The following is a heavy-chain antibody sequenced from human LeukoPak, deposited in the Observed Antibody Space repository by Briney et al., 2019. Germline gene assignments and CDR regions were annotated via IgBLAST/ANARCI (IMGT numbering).Heavy chain of an antibody. CDR2: ISYDGSNK. V-gene: IGHV3-30-3*01. J-gene: IGHJ4*02. CDR1: GFTFSSYA. Sequence: GRSLRLSYAASGFTFSSYAMHWVRQAPGKGLEWVAVISYDGSNKYYADSVKGRFTISRDNSKNTLYLQMNSLRAEDTAVYYCARENLESWSTIDYWGQGTLVTVSS. CDR3: ARENLESWSTIDY. D-gene: IGHD3-3*01.